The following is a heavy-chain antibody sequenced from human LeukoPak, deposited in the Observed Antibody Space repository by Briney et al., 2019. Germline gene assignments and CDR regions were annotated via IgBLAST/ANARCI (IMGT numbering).Heavy chain of an antibody. J-gene: IGHJ6*04. D-gene: IGHD3-10*02. Sequence: GGSLRLSCAASGFTFSSYVMSWVRRAAGRGLEWVSSLSNSDYSTYYADSVKGRFTISRDNAKNSLYLQMNSLRAADTAVYYCAELGIAMIGGVWGKGTTVTISS. CDR2: LSNSDYST. V-gene: IGHV3-23*01. CDR3: AELGIAMIGGV. CDR1: GFTFSSYV.